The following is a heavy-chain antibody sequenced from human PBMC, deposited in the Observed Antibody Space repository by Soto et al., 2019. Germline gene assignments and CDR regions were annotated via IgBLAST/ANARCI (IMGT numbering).Heavy chain of an antibody. V-gene: IGHV4-28*01. J-gene: IGHJ6*02. Sequence: PSETLSLTCAVSGYSISSSNWWGWIRQPPGKGLEWIGYIYYSGSTYYNPSLKSRVTMSVDTSKNQFSLKLSSVTAVDTAVYYCARLRGGGYYYGMDVWGQGTTVTVSS. D-gene: IGHD3-10*01. CDR2: IYYSGST. CDR3: ARLRGGGYYYGMDV. CDR1: GYSISSSNW.